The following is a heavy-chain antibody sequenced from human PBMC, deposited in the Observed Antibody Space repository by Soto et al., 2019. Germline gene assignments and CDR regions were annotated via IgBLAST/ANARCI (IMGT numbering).Heavy chain of an antibody. CDR2: IWYDGNNT. CDR1: GFTFSSHS. CDR3: ARGAKIVEGPARQFDL. J-gene: IGHJ2*01. Sequence: QVQLVESGGGVVQPGRSLRLSCAASGFTFSSHSMHWVRQAPGKGLEWVAVIWYDGNNTYYADSVKGRFTISRDNPKNTRYLKMTSLRAEDTAVSFCARGAKIVEGPARQFDLWGRGTLVTVSS. D-gene: IGHD2-2*01. V-gene: IGHV3-33*01.